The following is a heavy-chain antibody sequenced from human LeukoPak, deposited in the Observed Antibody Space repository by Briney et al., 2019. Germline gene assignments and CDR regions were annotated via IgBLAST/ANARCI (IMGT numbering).Heavy chain of an antibody. J-gene: IGHJ4*02. D-gene: IGHD6-19*01. Sequence: ESLKISRKASGYRFSDYWIGWVRQMPGKGLEWMGIIYPDDSDTRYSPSFQGQVTISADKSINTAYLQWSSLKASDTAMYYCARRFAGWAYYFDYWGQGTLVTVSS. CDR3: ARRFAGWAYYFDY. CDR1: GYRFSDYW. V-gene: IGHV5-51*01. CDR2: IYPDDSDT.